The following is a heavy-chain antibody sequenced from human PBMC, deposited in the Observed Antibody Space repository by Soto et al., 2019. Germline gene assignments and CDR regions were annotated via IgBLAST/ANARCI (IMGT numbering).Heavy chain of an antibody. V-gene: IGHV3-30-3*01. Sequence: QVQLVESGGGVIQPGRSLRLSCVVSGFTFSSYAMNWVRQVPGKGLEWVAVISHDGSNKYYPDSVKGRFTISRDNSMNALYLQMNSLTVEDTAVYYCAREFGLSAAGSTRGYFLHWGQGTQVTVSA. D-gene: IGHD1-26*01. J-gene: IGHJ1*01. CDR2: ISHDGSNK. CDR1: GFTFSSYA. CDR3: AREFGLSAAGSTRGYFLH.